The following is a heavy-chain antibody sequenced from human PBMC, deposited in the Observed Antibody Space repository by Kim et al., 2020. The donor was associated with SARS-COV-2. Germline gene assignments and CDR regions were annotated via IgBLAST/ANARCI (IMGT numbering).Heavy chain of an antibody. V-gene: IGHV1-3*01. J-gene: IGHJ4*02. CDR3: ARDRPPGSYYSPLDY. CDR1: GYTFTSYA. Sequence: ASVKVSCKASGYTFTSYAMHWVRQAPGQRLEWMGWINAGNGNTKYSQKFQGRVTITRDTSASTAYMELSSLRSEDTAVYYCARDRPPGSYYSPLDYWGQGTLVTVSS. CDR2: INAGNGNT. D-gene: IGHD3-10*01.